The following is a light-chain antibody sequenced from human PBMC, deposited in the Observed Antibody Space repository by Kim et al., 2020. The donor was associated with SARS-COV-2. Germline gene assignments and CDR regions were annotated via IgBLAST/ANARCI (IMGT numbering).Light chain of an antibody. CDR1: KLGDKY. Sequence: SYELTQPPSVSVSPAQTASITCSGDKLGDKYACWYQQKPGQSPVLVIYQDSKRPSGIPERFSGSNSGNTATLTISGTQAMDEADYYCQAWDSSPNWVFGGGTQLTVL. CDR3: QAWDSSPNWV. CDR2: QDS. V-gene: IGLV3-1*01. J-gene: IGLJ3*02.